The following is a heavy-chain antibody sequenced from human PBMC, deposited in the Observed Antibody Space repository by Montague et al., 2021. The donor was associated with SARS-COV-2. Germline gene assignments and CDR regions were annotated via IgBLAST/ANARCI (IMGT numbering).Heavy chain of an antibody. J-gene: IGHJ4*02. CDR3: ARDGALYSSGWWGGDFDY. V-gene: IGHV3-48*03. D-gene: IGHD6-19*01. CDR1: GFTFSSYE. CDR2: ISSSGSTI. Sequence: SRRLSCAASGFTFSSYEMNWVRQAPGKGLEWVSYISSSGSTIYYADSVKGRFTISRDNAKNSLYLQMNSLRAEDTAVYYCARDGALYSSGWWGGDFDYWGQGTLATVSS.